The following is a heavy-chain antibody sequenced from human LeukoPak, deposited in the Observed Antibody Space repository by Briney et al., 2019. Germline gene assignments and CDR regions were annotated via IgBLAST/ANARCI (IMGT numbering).Heavy chain of an antibody. V-gene: IGHV3-21*01. CDR1: GFAFSSYS. D-gene: IGHD6-13*01. Sequence: GGSLRLSCAASGFAFSSYSMNWVRQAPGKGLEWVSSISSSSSYIYYADSVKGRFTISRDNAKNSLYLQMNSLRAEDTAVYYCASQRRVTAAAWGQGTLVTVSS. J-gene: IGHJ4*02. CDR2: ISSSSSYI. CDR3: ASQRRVTAAA.